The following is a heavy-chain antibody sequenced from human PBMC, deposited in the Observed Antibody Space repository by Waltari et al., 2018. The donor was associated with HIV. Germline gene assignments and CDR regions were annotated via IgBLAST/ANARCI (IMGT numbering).Heavy chain of an antibody. D-gene: IGHD6-19*01. J-gene: IGHJ4*02. CDR3: AREGYSSGWYLYYFDY. V-gene: IGHV4-4*07. Sequence: QVQLQESGPGLVKPSATLSLTCTVSGGSISSYYWPWIRQPAGKGLEWSGRIYTSGSTNYNPSLKSRVTMSVDTSKNQFSLKLSSVTAADTAVYYCAREGYSSGWYLYYFDYWGQGTLVTVSS. CDR2: IYTSGST. CDR1: GGSISSYY.